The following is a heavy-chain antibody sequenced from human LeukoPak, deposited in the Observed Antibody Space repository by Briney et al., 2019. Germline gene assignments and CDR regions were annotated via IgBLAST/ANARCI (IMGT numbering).Heavy chain of an antibody. Sequence: GGSLRLSCAASGFTFSSYGMHWVRQAPGKGLEWVAVISYDGSNKYYADSVKGRFTISRDNSKNTLYLQMNSLRAEDTAAYYCAEAIAAAGGLDYWGQGTLVTVSS. J-gene: IGHJ4*02. CDR1: GFTFSSYG. CDR3: AEAIAAAGGLDY. V-gene: IGHV3-30*18. D-gene: IGHD6-13*01. CDR2: ISYDGSNK.